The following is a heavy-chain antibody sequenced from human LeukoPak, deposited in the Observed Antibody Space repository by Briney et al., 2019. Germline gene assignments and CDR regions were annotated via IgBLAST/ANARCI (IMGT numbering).Heavy chain of an antibody. CDR2: ISYDGSTN. Sequence: GRSLRLSCAASGFTFSNYAMHWVRQAPGKGLEWVAVISYDGSTNYYADSVKGRFTISRDNSKNTLYLQMNSLRAEDTAVYYCARDVGYSSGWYDYYYGVDVWGQGTTVTVSS. CDR1: GFTFSNYA. CDR3: ARDVGYSSGWYDYYYGVDV. V-gene: IGHV3-30*04. D-gene: IGHD6-19*01. J-gene: IGHJ6*02.